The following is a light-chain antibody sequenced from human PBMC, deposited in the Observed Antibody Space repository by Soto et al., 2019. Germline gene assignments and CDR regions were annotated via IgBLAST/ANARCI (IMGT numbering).Light chain of an antibody. J-gene: IGLJ3*02. CDR1: SSDIGSYNY. CDR3: SSYGASATL. V-gene: IGLV2-14*03. CDR2: DVS. Sequence: QSALPQPASLSGSPGQSITITCTGTSSDIGSYNYVSWYQQHPAKAPKLLIFDVSYRPSGISDRFSGSKSGKTASLTISGRQPEDEADYYCSSYGASATLFGGGTKLAVL.